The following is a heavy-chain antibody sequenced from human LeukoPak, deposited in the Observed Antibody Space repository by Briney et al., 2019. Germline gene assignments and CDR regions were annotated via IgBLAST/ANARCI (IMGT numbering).Heavy chain of an antibody. CDR1: GFTFSDHY. V-gene: IGHV3-72*01. CDR3: ARGGSSSWYFDWFDP. CDR2: SKNKANSYTT. J-gene: IGHJ5*02. D-gene: IGHD6-13*01. Sequence: GGSLRLSCAASGFTFSDHYLDWVRQAPGKGLEWVGRSKNKANSYTTEYAASVKDRFAISRDDSKNSLYLQMNSLKTEDTAVYYCARGGSSSWYFDWFDPWGQGTLVTVSS.